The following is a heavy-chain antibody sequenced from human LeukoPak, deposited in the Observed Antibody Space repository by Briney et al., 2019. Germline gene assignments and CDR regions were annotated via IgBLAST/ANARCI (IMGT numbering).Heavy chain of an antibody. D-gene: IGHD3-10*01. CDR1: GYTFTSYG. CDR2: ISAYNGNT. CDR3: ARGSRYYGSGSSPYYFDY. V-gene: IGHV1-18*01. J-gene: IGHJ4*02. Sequence: VASVKVSCKASGYTFTSYGISWVRQAPGQGLEWMGWISAYNGNTNYAQKLQGRVTMTTDTSTSTAYMELRSLRSDDTAVYYCARGSRYYGSGSSPYYFDYWGQGTLVTVSS.